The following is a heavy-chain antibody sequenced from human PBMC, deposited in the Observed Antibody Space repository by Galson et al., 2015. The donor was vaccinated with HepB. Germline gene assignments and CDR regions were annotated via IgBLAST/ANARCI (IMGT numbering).Heavy chain of an antibody. CDR2: ISYDGSNK. CDR3: AKVNDYGDYVGWYFDL. Sequence: SLRLSCAASGFTFSSYGMHWVRQAPGKGLEWVAVISYDGSNKYYADSVKGRFTISRDNSKNTLHLQMNSLRAEDTAVYYCAKVNDYGDYVGWYFDLWGRGTLVTVSS. V-gene: IGHV3-30*18. D-gene: IGHD4-17*01. J-gene: IGHJ2*01. CDR1: GFTFSSYG.